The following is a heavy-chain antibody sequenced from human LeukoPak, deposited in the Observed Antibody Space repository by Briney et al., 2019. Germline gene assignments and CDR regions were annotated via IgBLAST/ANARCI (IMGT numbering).Heavy chain of an antibody. CDR2: IYPGDSDT. CDR1: GYRFSSDW. J-gene: IGHJ5*01. Sequence: GESLKISCKGSGYRFSSDWIGWVRQKPGKGLEWMGIIYPGDSDTRYSPSFQGQVTISADKSITTAYLHWSSLRASDTAMHYCGRLPYCGGDCYPNWFDSWGQGTLVTVSS. CDR3: GRLPYCGGDCYPNWFDS. D-gene: IGHD2-21*02. V-gene: IGHV5-51*01.